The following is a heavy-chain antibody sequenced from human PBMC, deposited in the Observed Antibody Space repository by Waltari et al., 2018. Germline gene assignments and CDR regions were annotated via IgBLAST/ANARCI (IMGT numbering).Heavy chain of an antibody. J-gene: IGHJ4*02. CDR1: GFTFTSSA. CDR3: AAEKDSGSSWYRVDY. V-gene: IGHV1-58*01. CDR2: IVVGSGNT. Sequence: QMQLVQSGPEVKKPGTSVKVSCKASGFTFTSSAVQWVRQARGQRLEWIGWIVVGSGNTNYAQKFQERVTITRDMSTSTAYMELSSLRSEDTAVYYCAAEKDSGSSWYRVDYWGQGTLVTVSS. D-gene: IGHD6-13*01.